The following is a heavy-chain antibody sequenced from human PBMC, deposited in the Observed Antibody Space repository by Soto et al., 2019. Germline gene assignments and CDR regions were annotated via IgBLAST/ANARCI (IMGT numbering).Heavy chain of an antibody. J-gene: IGHJ6*03. V-gene: IGHV3-33*01. CDR2: IWYDGSKK. D-gene: IGHD4-4*01. Sequence: QVQLVESGGGVVQPGRSLRLSCAASGFTFSSYGMHWVRQAPGKGLEWVAVIWYDGSKKYYADSVKGRFTISRDNSKNTLYLQMNSLRAEDVDVYYCARPRNSNPHYYYYYMDVWGTGTTVTVSS. CDR1: GFTFSSYG. CDR3: ARPRNSNPHYYYYYMDV.